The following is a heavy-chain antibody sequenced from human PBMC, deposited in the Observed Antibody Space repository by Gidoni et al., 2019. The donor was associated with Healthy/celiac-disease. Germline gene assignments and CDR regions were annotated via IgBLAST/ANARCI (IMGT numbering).Heavy chain of an antibody. V-gene: IGHV4-31*03. CDR2: IYYSGST. J-gene: IGHJ4*02. CDR3: ARVEVYYFDY. CDR1: GGSISSGGYY. D-gene: IGHD2-15*01. Sequence: QVQLEGAGPGLVKRSQTLSLTGTFSGGSISSGGYYWSWTRQHPWEGLEWIGYIYYSGSTYYNPSLKSRVTISVDTSKNQFSLKLSSVTAADTAVYYCARVEVYYFDYWGQGTLVTVSS.